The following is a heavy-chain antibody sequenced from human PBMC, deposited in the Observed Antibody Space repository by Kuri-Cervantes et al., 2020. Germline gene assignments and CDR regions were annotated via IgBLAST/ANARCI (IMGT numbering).Heavy chain of an antibody. CDR2: ISYDGSNK. CDR3: ARDGRQLGGAFDI. V-gene: IGHV3-30-3*01. CDR1: GFTFSSYA. Sequence: GGSLRLSCAASGFTFSSYAMHWVRQAPGKGLEWVAVISYDGSNKYYADSVKGRFTISRDNSKNTLYLQMNSLRAEDTAVYYCARDGRQLGGAFDIWGQGTMVTVSS. J-gene: IGHJ3*02. D-gene: IGHD1-1*01.